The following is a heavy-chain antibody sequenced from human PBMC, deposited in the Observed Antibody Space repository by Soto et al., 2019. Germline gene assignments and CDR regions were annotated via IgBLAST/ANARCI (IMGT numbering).Heavy chain of an antibody. CDR2: ISGSGGST. D-gene: IGHD2-2*01. V-gene: IGHV3-23*01. J-gene: IGHJ6*04. CDR3: SKHPLVGGVPAANPCYGIDV. Sequence: GEALSLSCSSSGFTFSSYAMSWVLQALGPGLEWVSAISGSGGSTYYADSVKGRFTISRDNSKNTLYLQMNSLRAEDTAVYYCSKHPLVGGVPAANPCYGIDVWGKGTTVT. CDR1: GFTFSSYA.